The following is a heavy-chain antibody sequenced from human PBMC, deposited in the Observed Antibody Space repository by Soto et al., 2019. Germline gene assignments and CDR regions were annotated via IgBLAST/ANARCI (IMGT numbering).Heavy chain of an antibody. CDR2: IKQDGGEK. D-gene: IGHD2-21*02. J-gene: IGHJ4*02. Sequence: EVQLEESGGGLVQPGGSLKLSCVVSGFTFSNYFMSWVRQAPGKGLEWVANIKQDGGEKYYVDSVRGRFTISRDNTKNSLYLEMNSLRGEDTTVYYYARYQRMVSAGDYYVDDWGQGTRVTVSS. CDR3: ARYQRMVSAGDYYVDD. CDR1: GFTFSNYF. V-gene: IGHV3-7*01.